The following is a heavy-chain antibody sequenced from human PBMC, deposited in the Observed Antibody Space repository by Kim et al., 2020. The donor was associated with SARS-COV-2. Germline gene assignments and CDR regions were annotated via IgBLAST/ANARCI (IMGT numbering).Heavy chain of an antibody. CDR3: TRSTSGTS. J-gene: IGHJ5*02. CDR2: IGDSGRTT. Sequence: GGPLRLSCAASGFIFSNYEMNWVRQAPGKGLEWVSYIGDSGRTTYYADSVKGRFIISRDNAENSLYLQMNSLRAEDTAVYYCTRSTSGTSWGQGTLVTVS. D-gene: IGHD1-26*01. CDR1: GFIFSNYE. V-gene: IGHV3-48*03.